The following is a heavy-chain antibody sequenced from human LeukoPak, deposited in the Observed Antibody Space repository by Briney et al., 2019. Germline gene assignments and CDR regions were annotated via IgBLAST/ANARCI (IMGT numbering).Heavy chain of an antibody. CDR2: ISGSGGST. CDR3: AKHGPDYDFWSGLDY. D-gene: IGHD3-3*01. CDR1: GFTFSSYA. J-gene: IGHJ4*02. V-gene: IGHV3-23*01. Sequence: PGGSLRLSCAASGFTFSSYAMSWVRQAPGKGLEWVSAISGSGGSTYYADSVKGRFTISRDNSKNTLHLQMNSLRAEDTAVYYCAKHGPDYDFWSGLDYWGQGTLVTVSS.